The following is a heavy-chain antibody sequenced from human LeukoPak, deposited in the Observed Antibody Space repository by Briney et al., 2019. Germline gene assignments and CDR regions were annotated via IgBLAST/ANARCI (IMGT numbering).Heavy chain of an antibody. CDR2: INPNSGGT. J-gene: IGHJ4*02. CDR1: GYTFTAYY. D-gene: IGHD5-18*01. V-gene: IGHV1-2*02. Sequence: GASVKLSCKASGYTFTAYYMHWVRQAPGQGLEWMGWINPNSGGTNSAQKFQGRVTMTRDTSINTVYMEVRRLRSDDTAVYYCARVQREYNYGNPSPFDYWGQGTLVTVSS. CDR3: ARVQREYNYGNPSPFDY.